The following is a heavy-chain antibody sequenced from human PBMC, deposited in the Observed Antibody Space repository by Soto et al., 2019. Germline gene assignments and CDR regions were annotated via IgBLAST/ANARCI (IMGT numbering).Heavy chain of an antibody. D-gene: IGHD1-1*01. CDR3: ARGPGLPITVNCLVV. V-gene: IGHV6-1*01. Sequence: PSQTLSLACAISGDTVSTNSATWNWIRQSPWRGLEWLGRTYYRSKWYNDYGRSLQSRMTINTDTSKNQFSLQLNSVTPEDTAVSFSARGPGLPITVNCLVVLGQGTTVTASS. CDR1: GDTVSTNSAT. CDR2: TYYRSKWYN. J-gene: IGHJ6*02.